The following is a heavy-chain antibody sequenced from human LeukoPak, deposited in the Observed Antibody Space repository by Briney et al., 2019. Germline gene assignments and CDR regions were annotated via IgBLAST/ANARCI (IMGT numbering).Heavy chain of an antibody. J-gene: IGHJ4*02. CDR2: ISESGDKT. CDR1: GFPFSNYA. Sequence: GGSLRLXCAASGFPFSNYAMNWGRQAPGKGLEWVSSISESGDKTDYADSVRGRFTISRDNSQNTLYLQMNSLRVEDTALYYCAKQWVDCWGQGTLVTVSS. D-gene: IGHD1-26*01. CDR3: AKQWVDC. V-gene: IGHV3-23*01.